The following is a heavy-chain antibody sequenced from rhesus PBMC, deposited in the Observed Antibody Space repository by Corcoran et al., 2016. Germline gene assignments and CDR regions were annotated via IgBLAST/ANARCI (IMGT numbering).Heavy chain of an antibody. V-gene: IGHV2-95*01. Sequence: QVTLKESGPALVKPTQTLTLTCTFSGFSLSTTGTGVGWIRQPPGKALEWLASIYWKDSKYYSTSLKSRLTISKDTSKNQVVLTMTNMDPVDTATYDCARVTWGDSGSWNGGDYWGQGVLVTVSS. CDR3: ARVTWGDSGSWNGGDY. J-gene: IGHJ4*01. CDR1: GFSLSTTGTG. CDR2: IYWKDSK. D-gene: IGHD6-25*01.